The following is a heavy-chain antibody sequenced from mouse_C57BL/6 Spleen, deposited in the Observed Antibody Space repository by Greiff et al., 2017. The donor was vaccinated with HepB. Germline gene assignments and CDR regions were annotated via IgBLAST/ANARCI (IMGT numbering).Heavy chain of an antibody. CDR3: ARDYGSSYWYFDV. D-gene: IGHD1-1*01. CDR1: GFTFSDYG. J-gene: IGHJ1*03. Sequence: EVMLVESGGGLVKPGGSLKLSCAASGFTFSDYGMHWVRQAPEKGLEWVAYISSGSSTFYYADTVKGRFTISRDNAKNTLFLQMTSLRSEDTAMYYCARDYGSSYWYFDVWGTGTTVTVSS. V-gene: IGHV5-17*01. CDR2: ISSGSSTF.